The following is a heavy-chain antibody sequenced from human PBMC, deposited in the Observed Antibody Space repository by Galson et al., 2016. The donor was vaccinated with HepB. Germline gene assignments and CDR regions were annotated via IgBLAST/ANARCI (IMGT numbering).Heavy chain of an antibody. J-gene: IGHJ2*01. CDR1: GFTFTSYG. V-gene: IGHV3-23*01. Sequence: SLRLSCAASGFTFTSYGMSWVRQTSGKRLEWVSGISASGGDTRYADSVKGRFAISRDDPNNSLYLQMNSLSAEDTAVYYCATEVSYYYGSGSYWGYFDLWGRGTLVTVSS. CDR3: ATEVSYYYGSGSYWGYFDL. D-gene: IGHD3-10*01. CDR2: ISASGGDT.